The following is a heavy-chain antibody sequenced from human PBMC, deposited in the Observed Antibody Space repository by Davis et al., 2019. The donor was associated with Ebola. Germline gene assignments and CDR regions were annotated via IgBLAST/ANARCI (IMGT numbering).Heavy chain of an antibody. V-gene: IGHV1-69*04. D-gene: IGHD4-11*01. CDR3: ARDLGTVDDY. CDR2: IIPILGIA. Sequence: AASVTVSCKASGGTFSSYAISWVRQAPGQGLEWMGRIIPILGIANYAQKFQGRVTITADKSTSTAYMELSSLRSEDTAVYYCARDLGTVDDYWGQGTLVTVSS. CDR1: GGTFSSYA. J-gene: IGHJ4*02.